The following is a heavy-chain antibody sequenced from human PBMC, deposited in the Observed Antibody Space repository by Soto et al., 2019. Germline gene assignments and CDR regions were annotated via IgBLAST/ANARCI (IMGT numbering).Heavy chain of an antibody. CDR2: IVVGSGNT. D-gene: IGHD2-15*01. J-gene: IGHJ3*02. CDR1: GYTFTSYA. CDR3: AADGPLYCSGGSCYPGDAFDI. V-gene: IGHV1-58*02. Sequence: SVKVSCKASGYTFTSYAMNWVRQAPGQGLEWIGWIVVGSGNTNYAQKFQERVTITRDMSTSTAYMELSSLRSEDTAVYYCAADGPLYCSGGSCYPGDAFDIWGQGTMVTVSS.